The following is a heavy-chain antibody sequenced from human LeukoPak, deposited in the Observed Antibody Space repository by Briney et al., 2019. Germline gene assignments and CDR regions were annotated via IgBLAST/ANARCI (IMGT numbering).Heavy chain of an antibody. D-gene: IGHD3-10*01. Sequence: GSLRLSCAASRFTFSSSAMSWGSEAPEKGLECGSAISGSGGSTYYANSVKGRFTISRDNSKNTLYLQMNSLRAEDTAVYYCAKRPGNLWFGRGPYFDYWGQGTLVTVSS. CDR1: RFTFSSSA. CDR2: ISGSGGST. V-gene: IGHV3-23*01. CDR3: AKRPGNLWFGRGPYFDY. J-gene: IGHJ4*02.